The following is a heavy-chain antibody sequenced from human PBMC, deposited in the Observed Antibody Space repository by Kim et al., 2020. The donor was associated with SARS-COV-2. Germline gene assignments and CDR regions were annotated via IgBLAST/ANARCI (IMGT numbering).Heavy chain of an antibody. CDR3: TTDPSDRRYYFQH. CDR2: IKSKSHGETT. J-gene: IGHJ1*01. Sequence: GGSLRLSCTASGFTFSDAWMNWVRQAPGKGLEWVGHIKSKSHGETTEYATPVKGRFTVSRDDSKNTLYLQMNSLKTEDTAVYYCTTDPSDRRYYFQHWGQGTLVTVS. CDR1: GFTFSDAW. V-gene: IGHV3-15*01. D-gene: IGHD1-1*01.